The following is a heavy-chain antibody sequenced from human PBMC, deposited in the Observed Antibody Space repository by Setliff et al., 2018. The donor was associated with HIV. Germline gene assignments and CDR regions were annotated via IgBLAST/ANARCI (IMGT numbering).Heavy chain of an antibody. CDR1: GDIFSTFA. CDR3: ARGEATHGPGTYSIYS. CDR2: IIPVFGTP. D-gene: IGHD3-10*01. J-gene: IGHJ5*02. V-gene: IGHV1-69*13. Sequence: SVKVSCKASGDIFSTFAINWARQAPGQGLEWMGGIIPVFGTPNYAQKFLGRVTITADESTSTGYMEMSSLTSEDTAVYYCARGEATHGPGTYSIYSWGQGTLVTVSS.